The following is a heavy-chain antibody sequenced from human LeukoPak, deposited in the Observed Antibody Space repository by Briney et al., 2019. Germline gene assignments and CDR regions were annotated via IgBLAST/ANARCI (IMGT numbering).Heavy chain of an antibody. J-gene: IGHJ4*02. V-gene: IGHV4-34*01. Sequence: PSETLSLTCAVYGGSFSGYYWSWIRQPPGKGLEWIGEINHSGSTNYNPSLKSRVTISVDTSKNQFSLKLSSVTAADTAVYYCTRRLRGGDCYSTFSYWGQGTLVTVSS. CDR3: TRRLRGGDCYSTFSY. D-gene: IGHD2-21*02. CDR1: GGSFSGYY. CDR2: INHSGST.